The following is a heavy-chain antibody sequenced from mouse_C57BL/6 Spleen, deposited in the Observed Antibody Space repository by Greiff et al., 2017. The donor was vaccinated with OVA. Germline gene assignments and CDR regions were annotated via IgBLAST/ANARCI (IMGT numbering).Heavy chain of an antibody. Sequence: ESGPGILQSSQTLSLTCSFSGFSLSTSGMGVSWIRQPSGKGLEWLAHIYWDDDKRYNPSLKSRLTISKDTSRNQVFLKITSVDTADTATYYGARDSSGYLYAMDYWGQGTSVTVSS. J-gene: IGHJ4*01. D-gene: IGHD3-2*02. CDR2: IYWDDDK. V-gene: IGHV8-12*01. CDR3: ARDSSGYLYAMDY. CDR1: GFSLSTSGMG.